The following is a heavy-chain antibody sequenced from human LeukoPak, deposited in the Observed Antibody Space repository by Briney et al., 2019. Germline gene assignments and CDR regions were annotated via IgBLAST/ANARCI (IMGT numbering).Heavy chain of an antibody. CDR2: ISGSGGST. CDR3: AKDHWYYYGSGRHYYMDV. CDR1: GFTFSNYA. D-gene: IGHD3-10*01. Sequence: PGGSLRLSCAASGFTFSNYAMSWVRQDPGKGLEWVSAISGSGGSTYYADSVKGRFTISRDNSKNTLYLQMNSLRAEDTAVYYCAKDHWYYYGSGRHYYMDVWGKGTTVTISS. J-gene: IGHJ6*03. V-gene: IGHV3-23*01.